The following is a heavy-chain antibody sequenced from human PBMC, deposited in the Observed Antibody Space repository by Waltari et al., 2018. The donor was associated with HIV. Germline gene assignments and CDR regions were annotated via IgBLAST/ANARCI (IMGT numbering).Heavy chain of an antibody. CDR2: INPNTGGT. V-gene: IGHV1-2*06. D-gene: IGHD3-22*01. CDR3: ARDQSMTPGY. Sequence: VQLVQSGAEVKKPGASVKVSCQASGYTFTGSCMPWVRLAGGQGLEWMGRINPNTGGTNYAKKFQGRVTMTRDTSISTAYMELSRLRSDDTAVYYCARDQSMTPGYWGQGTLVTVSS. J-gene: IGHJ4*02. CDR1: GYTFTGSC.